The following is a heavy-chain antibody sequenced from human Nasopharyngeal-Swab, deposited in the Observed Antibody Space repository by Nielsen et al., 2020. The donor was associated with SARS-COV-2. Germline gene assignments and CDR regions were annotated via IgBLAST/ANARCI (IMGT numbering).Heavy chain of an antibody. CDR2: MKQDGSEK. Sequence: GESLKISCAASGFTFSSYWMSWVRQAPGKGLEWVANMKQDGSEKYYVDSVKGRFTISRDNAKNSLYLQMNSLRAEDTAVYYCAREERYCSSTSCYGYYYYMDVWGKGTTVTVSS. CDR1: GFTFSSYW. D-gene: IGHD2-2*01. V-gene: IGHV3-7*01. J-gene: IGHJ6*03. CDR3: AREERYCSSTSCYGYYYYMDV.